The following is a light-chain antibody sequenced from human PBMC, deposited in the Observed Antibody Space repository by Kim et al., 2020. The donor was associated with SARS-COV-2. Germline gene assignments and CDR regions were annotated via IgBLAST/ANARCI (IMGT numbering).Light chain of an antibody. V-gene: IGKV4-1*01. CDR3: QQYYATPLT. CDR1: QSVLYRSGNKNH. Sequence: DIVMTQSPDSLAVSLGERATINCKSSQSVLYRSGNKNHLAWYQQKPGQSPKLLIYWASTRESGVPDRFSGSGSGTDFTLTISSLQAEDVAVYYCQQYYATPLTFGGGTKVDIK. CDR2: WAS. J-gene: IGKJ4*01.